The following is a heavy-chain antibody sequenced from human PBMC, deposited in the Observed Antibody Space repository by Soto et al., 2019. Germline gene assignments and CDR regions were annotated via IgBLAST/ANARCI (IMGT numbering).Heavy chain of an antibody. J-gene: IGHJ4*02. CDR3: ASAAVTGTAGLDF. CDR2: INPNSGGT. Sequence: ASVKVSCKASGYTFTNYYMHWVRQAPGQWLEWMGWINPNSGGTKSAEKFQGRVTMTRDTSISTAYMELSRLTSDDTAVYYCASAAVTGTAGLDFWGQGTQVTVSS. V-gene: IGHV1-2*02. CDR1: GYTFTNYY. D-gene: IGHD6-19*01.